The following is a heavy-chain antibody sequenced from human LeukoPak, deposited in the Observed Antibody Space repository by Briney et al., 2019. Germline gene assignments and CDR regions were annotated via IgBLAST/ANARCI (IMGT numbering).Heavy chain of an antibody. CDR3: ARAENGEWDY. Sequence: SETLSLTCAVYGGSFSGYYWSWIRQPPGKGLEWIGEINHSGSTNYNPSLKSRVTISVDTSKNQFSLKLSSVTAADTAVYYCARAENGEWDYWGQGTLVTVSS. D-gene: IGHD4-17*01. J-gene: IGHJ4*02. CDR1: GGSFSGYY. V-gene: IGHV4-34*01. CDR2: INHSGST.